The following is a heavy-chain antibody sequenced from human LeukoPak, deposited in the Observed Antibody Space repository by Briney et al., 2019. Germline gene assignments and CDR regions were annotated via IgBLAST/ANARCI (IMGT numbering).Heavy chain of an antibody. CDR1: GFAFSIYG. CDR2: ISSSSSNI. J-gene: IGHJ4*02. CDR3: AGEGSGWLPNY. D-gene: IGHD6-19*01. V-gene: IGHV3-48*04. Sequence: GGSLRLSCAASGFAFSIYGMNWARQAPGKGLEWVSYISSSSSNIDYADSVKGRFTISRDNAKNSLYLQMNTVRADDTAVYYCAGEGSGWLPNYWGRGTLVSVSS.